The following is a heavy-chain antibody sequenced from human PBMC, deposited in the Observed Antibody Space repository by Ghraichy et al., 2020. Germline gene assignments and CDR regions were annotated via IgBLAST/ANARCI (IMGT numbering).Heavy chain of an antibody. Sequence: LSLTCAASGFTFSSYAMSWVRQAPGKGLEWVSAISGSGGSTFYADSVKGRFTISRDNSKTTLYLQMNSLRAEDTAVYYCAKDLSSSWYYGWFDPWGQGTLVTVSS. CDR1: GFTFSSYA. CDR3: AKDLSSSWYYGWFDP. J-gene: IGHJ5*02. D-gene: IGHD6-13*01. V-gene: IGHV3-23*01. CDR2: ISGSGGST.